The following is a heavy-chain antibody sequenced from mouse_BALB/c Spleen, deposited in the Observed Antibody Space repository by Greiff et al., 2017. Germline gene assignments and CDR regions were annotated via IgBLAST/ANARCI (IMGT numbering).Heavy chain of an antibody. V-gene: IGHV14-1*02. CDR3: ARRTATGKYFDN. CDR2: IDPENGNT. D-gene: IGHD1-2*01. CDR1: GFNIKDYY. Sequence: EVQLQQSGAELVRPGALVKLSCKASGFNIKDYYMHWVKQRPEQGLEWIGWIDPENGNTIYDPKFQGKASITADTSSNTAYLQLSSLTSEDTAVYYCARRTATGKYFDNWGQGTTLTVSS. J-gene: IGHJ2*01.